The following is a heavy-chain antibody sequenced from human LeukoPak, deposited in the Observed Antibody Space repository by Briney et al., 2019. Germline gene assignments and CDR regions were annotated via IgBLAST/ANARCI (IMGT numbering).Heavy chain of an antibody. Sequence: GGSLRLSCAASGITFSSYAMSWVRQAPGKGLEWVSTIVGRGGITYYADSVKGRFTISRDNSKNTLYLQLNSLRAEDTAFYYCAKGSAQYYFDSWGRGTLVTVSS. CDR2: IVGRGGIT. D-gene: IGHD3-10*01. V-gene: IGHV3-23*01. CDR1: GITFSSYA. J-gene: IGHJ4*02. CDR3: AKGSAQYYFDS.